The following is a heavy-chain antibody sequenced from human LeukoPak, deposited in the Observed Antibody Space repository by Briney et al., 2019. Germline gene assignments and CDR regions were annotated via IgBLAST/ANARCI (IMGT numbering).Heavy chain of an antibody. Sequence: GGSLRLSCAASGFTFSSYEMNWVRQAPGKGLEWVSYISSSGSTIYYADSVKGRFTISRDNAKNSLYLQMNSLRAEDTAVYYCARDDVVGATKADYWGQGTLVTVPS. D-gene: IGHD1-26*01. J-gene: IGHJ4*02. V-gene: IGHV3-48*03. CDR3: ARDDVVGATKADY. CDR1: GFTFSSYE. CDR2: ISSSGSTI.